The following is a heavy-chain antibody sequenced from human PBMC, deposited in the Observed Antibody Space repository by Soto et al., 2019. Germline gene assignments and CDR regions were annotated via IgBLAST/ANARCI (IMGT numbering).Heavy chain of an antibody. CDR2: TYYRSKWYS. Sequence: SQTLSLTCAISGDSVSSTSTAWSWIRQSPSRGLEWLGRTYYRSKWYSDYAVSVKSRITINPDTSKNQFSLQLNSVTPEDTAVYYCARGSYYSGWVWGQGTLVTVSS. CDR3: ARGSYYSGWV. V-gene: IGHV6-1*01. D-gene: IGHD6-19*01. J-gene: IGHJ4*02. CDR1: GDSVSSTSTA.